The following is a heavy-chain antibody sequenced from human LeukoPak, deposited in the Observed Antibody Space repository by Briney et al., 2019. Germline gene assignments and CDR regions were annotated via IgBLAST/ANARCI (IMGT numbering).Heavy chain of an antibody. CDR2: IYSSGST. CDR3: ARVFDSGSQAYFYYMGV. CDR1: GGSIRGYY. Sequence: SETLSLTCNVSGGSIRGYYWSWIRQPPGKGLEWIGYIYSSGSTNYNPSLKSRVTMSVDTSKNQFSLKVSSVTAADTAVYYCARVFDSGSQAYFYYMGVWGKGTTVTISS. D-gene: IGHD3-10*01. V-gene: IGHV4-59*01. J-gene: IGHJ6*03.